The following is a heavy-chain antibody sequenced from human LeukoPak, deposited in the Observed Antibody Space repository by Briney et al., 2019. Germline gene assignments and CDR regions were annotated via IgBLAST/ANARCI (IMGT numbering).Heavy chain of an antibody. CDR1: GFTFDDYG. J-gene: IGHJ4*02. D-gene: IGHD2-2*01. CDR2: ISWNSVII. V-gene: IGHV3-9*01. CDR3: VKDPIPAAVGSPLYFDY. Sequence: PGRSLRLSRVASGFTFDDYGMPWVRQPPGEGLQWVSGISWNSVIIGYADSVEGRFTISRDNAKNSLHLQMDSLRPEDTALYYCVKDPIPAAVGSPLYFDYWGRGTLVTVSS.